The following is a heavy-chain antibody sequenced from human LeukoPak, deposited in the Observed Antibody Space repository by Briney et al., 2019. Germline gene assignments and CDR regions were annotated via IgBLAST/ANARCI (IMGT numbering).Heavy chain of an antibody. CDR3: ARPIATGRGDAFDI. CDR1: GYSFTSYL. V-gene: IGHV5-51*01. Sequence: GESLKISCKGFGYSFTSYLIGWVRQMPGKGLEGRGIIYPGDSDTRYSPSFQGQVTISADKSISTAYLKWSSLKASDTAMYYCARPIATGRGDAFDIWGQGTMVTVSS. CDR2: IYPGDSDT. D-gene: IGHD3-9*01. J-gene: IGHJ3*02.